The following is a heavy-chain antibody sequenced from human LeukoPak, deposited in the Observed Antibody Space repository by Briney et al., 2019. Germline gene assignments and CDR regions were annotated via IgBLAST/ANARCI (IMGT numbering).Heavy chain of an antibody. CDR2: INYSGTT. CDR3: ARAGKLPFDY. V-gene: IGHV4-34*01. J-gene: IGHJ4*02. CDR1: GGSFSGYY. D-gene: IGHD4-23*01. Sequence: SETLSLTCAVYGGSFSGYYWSWIRQPPGKGLEWIGEINYSGTTNYNPSLKSRVTIPVDTSKNQFSLKLSSVTAADTAVYYCARAGKLPFDYWGQGIQVTVSS.